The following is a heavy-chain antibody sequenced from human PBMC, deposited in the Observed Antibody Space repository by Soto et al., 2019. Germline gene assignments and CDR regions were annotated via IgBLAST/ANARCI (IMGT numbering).Heavy chain of an antibody. CDR1: GYTFTGYY. Sequence: QVQLVQSGAEVKKPGASVKVSCKASGYTFTGYYMHWVRQAPGQGLEWMGWINPNSGGTNYAQNFQGWVTMTRDTSISTAYMEMRRLRSDDTAVYYCARGRPDSSGYYSGFYYYYYGMDVWGQGTTVTVSS. J-gene: IGHJ6*02. D-gene: IGHD3-22*01. CDR2: INPNSGGT. CDR3: ARGRPDSSGYYSGFYYYYYGMDV. V-gene: IGHV1-2*04.